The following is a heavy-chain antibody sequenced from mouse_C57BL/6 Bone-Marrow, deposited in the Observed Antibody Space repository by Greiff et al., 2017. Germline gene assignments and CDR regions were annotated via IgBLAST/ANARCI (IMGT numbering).Heavy chain of an antibody. D-gene: IGHD1-1*01. V-gene: IGHV1-64*01. CDR3: GYYGSYAMDY. CDR1: GYTFTSYW. J-gene: IGHJ4*01. Sequence: VQLQQSGAELVKPGASVKLSCKASGYTFTSYWMHWVKQRPGQGLEWIGMIHPNSGSTNYNEKFKSKATLTVDKSSSTAYMQLSSLTSEDSAVYYCGYYGSYAMDYWGQGTSVTVSS. CDR2: IHPNSGST.